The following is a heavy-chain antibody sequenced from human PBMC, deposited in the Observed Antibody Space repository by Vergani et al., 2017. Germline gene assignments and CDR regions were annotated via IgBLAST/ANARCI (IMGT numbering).Heavy chain of an antibody. CDR3: AKGGRAAAGGRPDYIDY. J-gene: IGHJ4*02. CDR1: GFTFSSYG. Sequence: EVQLLESGGGLVQPGGSLRLSCAASGFTFSSYGMSWVRQAPGKGLEWVSAISGSGGSTYYADSVKGRFTMSRDNSKNTVYLQMNSLRAEDTAVYYGAKGGRAAAGGRPDYIDYWGQGTLVTVSA. V-gene: IGHV3-23*01. CDR2: ISGSGGST. D-gene: IGHD6-13*01.